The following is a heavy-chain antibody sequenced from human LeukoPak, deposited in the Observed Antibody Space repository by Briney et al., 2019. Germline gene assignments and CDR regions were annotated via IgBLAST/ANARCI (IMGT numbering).Heavy chain of an antibody. CDR1: GYTFTSYD. J-gene: IGHJ3*02. Sequence: ASVKVSCKASGYTFTSYDINWVRQATGQGLEWMGWMNPNSGNTGYAQKFQGRVTLTRDTSISTAYMELSRLRSDDTAVYYCARAGSVWFGELFDAFDIWGQGTMVTVSS. V-gene: IGHV1-8*01. CDR2: MNPNSGNT. D-gene: IGHD3-10*01. CDR3: ARAGSVWFGELFDAFDI.